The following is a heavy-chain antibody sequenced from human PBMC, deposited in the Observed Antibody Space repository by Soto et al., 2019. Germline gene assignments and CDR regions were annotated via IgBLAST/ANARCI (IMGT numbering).Heavy chain of an antibody. CDR2: MNPNSGNT. CDR1: GYTFTSYD. V-gene: IGHV1-8*01. Sequence: ASVKVSCKASGYTFTSYDINWVRQATGQGLEWMGWMNPNSGNTGYAQKFQGRVTMTRNTSISTAYMELSSLSSEDTAVYYCARGSQYYDILTGYYTYYYYYYYMDVWGKGTTVTVSS. CDR3: ARGSQYYDILTGYYTYYYYYYYMDV. D-gene: IGHD3-9*01. J-gene: IGHJ6*03.